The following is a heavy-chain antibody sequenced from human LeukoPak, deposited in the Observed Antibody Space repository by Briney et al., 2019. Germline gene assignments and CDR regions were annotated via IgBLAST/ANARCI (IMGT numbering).Heavy chain of an antibody. CDR3: ARGGAYCGGDRSHPDWFDP. J-gene: IGHJ5*02. CDR2: INHSGST. V-gene: IGHV4-34*01. CDR1: GGSFSGYY. Sequence: SETLSLTCAVYGGSFSGYYWSWIRQPPGKGLEWIGEINHSGSTNYNPSLKSRVTISVDTSKNQFSLKLSSVTAADTAVYYCARGGAYCGGDRSHPDWFDPWGQGTLVTVPS. D-gene: IGHD2-21*02.